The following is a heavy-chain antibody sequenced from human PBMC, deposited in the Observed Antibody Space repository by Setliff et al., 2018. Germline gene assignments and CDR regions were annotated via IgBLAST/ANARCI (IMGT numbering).Heavy chain of an antibody. CDR1: GASINSLSW. V-gene: IGHV4-4*02. D-gene: IGHD1-26*01. CDR3: ARMSGFLYIDV. Sequence: SETLSLTCTVSGASINSLSWWSWVRQPPGKGLEWIGEIYHDGNDKYTPSVHYSPSLKSRVTISIDKSNNQFSLKLTSMTAADTAIYYCARMSGFLYIDVWGKGTTVTVSS. CDR2: IYHDGND. J-gene: IGHJ6*03.